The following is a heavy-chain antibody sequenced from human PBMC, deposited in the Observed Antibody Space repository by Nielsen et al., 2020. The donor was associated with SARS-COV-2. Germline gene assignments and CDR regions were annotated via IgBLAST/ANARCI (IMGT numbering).Heavy chain of an antibody. Sequence: GESLKISCVASGFTFSGYAMTWVRQAPGKGLEWVSCISDSGGTIYFADSVRGRFTISRDSAKTSLYLQMNSLRAEDTAVYYCARGSNYGYNWFDPWGQGTLVTVSS. D-gene: IGHD3-10*01. CDR2: ISDSGGTI. J-gene: IGHJ5*02. CDR3: ARGSNYGYNWFDP. CDR1: GFTFSGYA. V-gene: IGHV3-48*04.